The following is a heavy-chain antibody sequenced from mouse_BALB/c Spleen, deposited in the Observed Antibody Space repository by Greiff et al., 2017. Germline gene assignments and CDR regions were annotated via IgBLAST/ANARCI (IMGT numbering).Heavy chain of an antibody. CDR3: ARPGTTVVAGDWYFDV. D-gene: IGHD1-1*01. CDR2: INPDSSTI. V-gene: IGHV4-1*02. Sequence: EVQLVESGGGLVQPGGSLKLSCAASGFDFSRYWMSWVRQAPGKGLEWIGEINPDSSTINYTPSLKDKFIISRDNAKNTLYLQMSKVRSEDTALYYCARPGTTVVAGDWYFDVWGAGTTVTVSS. J-gene: IGHJ1*01. CDR1: GFDFSRYW.